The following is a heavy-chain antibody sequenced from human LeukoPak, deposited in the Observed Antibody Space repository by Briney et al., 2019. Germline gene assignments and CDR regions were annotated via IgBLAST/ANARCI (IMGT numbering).Heavy chain of an antibody. V-gene: IGHV3-21*04. Sequence: GGSLRLSCAASGFSFSSFSMNWVRQAPGKGLEWVSYISGGSSFTYYADFVKGRFTISRDNSKNTLYLQMNSLRAEDTAVYYCAKAGSIRFDYWGQGTLVTVSS. CDR3: AKAGSIRFDY. J-gene: IGHJ4*02. CDR2: ISGGSSFT. CDR1: GFSFSSFS. D-gene: IGHD1-26*01.